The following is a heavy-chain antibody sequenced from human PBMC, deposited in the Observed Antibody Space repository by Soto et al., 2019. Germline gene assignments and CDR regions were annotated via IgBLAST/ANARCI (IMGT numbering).Heavy chain of an antibody. J-gene: IGHJ5*02. CDR3: ARGREVEPAAVIFNCLDP. CDR1: GAPIPWCDYS. Sequence: ASETRSLTCAISGAPIPWCDYSWNCIRQPPGKGLEWIGYIFHGGSTYYNPPLRSRVTISVDRSRTQFSLKMSSVTAAHTAVYYCARGREVEPAAVIFNCLDPWGQGALVTVSS. V-gene: IGHV4-30-2*01. CDR2: IFHGGST. D-gene: IGHD2-2*01.